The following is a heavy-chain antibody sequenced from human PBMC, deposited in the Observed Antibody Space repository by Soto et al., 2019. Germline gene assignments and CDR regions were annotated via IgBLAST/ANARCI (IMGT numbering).Heavy chain of an antibody. V-gene: IGHV1-69*13. CDR1: VCTFSSYA. CDR3: ARAPRAYSSVWSDYHVFDI. D-gene: IGHD6-13*01. CDR2: LIPIFGTA. Sequence: SLKVSSTASVCTFSSYALSGVRKSPGQGLGWMGGLIPIFGTANHAQKFQGSVTIPADESTSPAYMALSSLRPEDTAVYYCARAPRAYSSVWSDYHVFDIWVQGSMGT. J-gene: IGHJ3*02.